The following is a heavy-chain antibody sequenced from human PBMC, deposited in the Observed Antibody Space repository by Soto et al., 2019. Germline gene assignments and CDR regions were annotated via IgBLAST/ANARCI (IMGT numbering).Heavy chain of an antibody. CDR1: GHSFTNYW. CDR2: IYLGNSNT. Sequence: PGESLKISCMGSGHSFTNYWIAWVRQMPGKGLEWMGIIYLGNSNTRYSPSFQGQVTISADKSITTAYLQWSSLKSSDTAMYYCARQREVDGLDVWGQGTTVTVSS. J-gene: IGHJ6*02. CDR3: ARQREVDGLDV. V-gene: IGHV5-51*01.